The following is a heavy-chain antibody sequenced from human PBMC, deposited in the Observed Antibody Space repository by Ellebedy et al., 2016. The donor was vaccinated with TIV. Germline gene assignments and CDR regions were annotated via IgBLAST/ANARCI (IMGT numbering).Heavy chain of an antibody. CDR3: TRHPDYSYYGSGSYYKSWFDP. CDR2: ILNKANNYAT. Sequence: GESLKISCAASGFTFSGSAVHWVRQASGKGLEWVGRILNKANNYATAYAASVRGRFTISRDDSKNTTYLQMTSLKTEDTAVYYCTRHPDYSYYGSGSYYKSWFDPWGQGTLVTVSS. CDR1: GFTFSGSA. J-gene: IGHJ5*02. D-gene: IGHD3-10*01. V-gene: IGHV3-73*01.